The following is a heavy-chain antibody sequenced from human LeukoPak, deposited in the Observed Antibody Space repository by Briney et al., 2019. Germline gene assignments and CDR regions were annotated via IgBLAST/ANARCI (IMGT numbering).Heavy chain of an antibody. D-gene: IGHD2-21*01. CDR1: GFTVSSIY. Sequence: GGSLRLSCAASGFTVSSIYMSWVRQAPGKGLEWISVIYGGSNTYYYADSVKGRFTISRDNAKNSLYLQMNSLRAEDTAVYYCARDLFRKGAFDIWGQGTMVTVSS. CDR2: IYGGSNT. V-gene: IGHV3-53*01. CDR3: ARDLFRKGAFDI. J-gene: IGHJ3*02.